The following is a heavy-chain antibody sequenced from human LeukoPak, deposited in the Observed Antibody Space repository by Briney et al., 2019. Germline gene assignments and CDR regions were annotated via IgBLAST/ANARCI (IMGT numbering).Heavy chain of an antibody. J-gene: IGHJ4*02. CDR2: IYTSGST. Sequence: SETLSLTCTVSGGSISSGSYYWSWIRQPAGKGLEWIGRIYTSGSTNYNPSLKSRVTISVDTSKNQFSLKLSSVTAADTAVYYWARGGHILFDYWGQGTLVTVSS. CDR1: GGSISSGSYY. V-gene: IGHV4-61*02. CDR3: ARGGHILFDY. D-gene: IGHD2-21*01.